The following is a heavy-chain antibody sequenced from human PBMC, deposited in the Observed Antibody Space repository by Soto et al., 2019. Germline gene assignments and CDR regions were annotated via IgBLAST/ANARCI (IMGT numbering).Heavy chain of an antibody. CDR2: ISGSGGSI. J-gene: IGHJ4*02. Sequence: EVQLLESGGGLVQPGGSLRLSCAASGFTFSRYAMNWVRQAPGKGLEWVSGISGSGGSIYYADSVKGRFTISRDNSKNTLYLQMNSLRAEDTAIYYCAKEDLGYCSGGSCFYFDYWGQGTLVTVSS. CDR3: AKEDLGYCSGGSCFYFDY. D-gene: IGHD2-15*01. V-gene: IGHV3-23*01. CDR1: GFTFSRYA.